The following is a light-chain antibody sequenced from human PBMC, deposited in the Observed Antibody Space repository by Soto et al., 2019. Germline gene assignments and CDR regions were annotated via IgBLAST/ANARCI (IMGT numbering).Light chain of an antibody. CDR3: CSYAGSYTWV. V-gene: IGLV2-11*01. CDR2: DVS. J-gene: IGLJ3*02. Sequence: QSALTQPRSVSGSPGQSVTIPCTGSSSDVGAYNSVSWYQQHPGEAPKFMIYDVSRRPSGVPDRFSGSKSGNTASLTISGLQAEDEADYYCCSYAGSYTWVFGGGTKLTVL. CDR1: SSDVGAYNS.